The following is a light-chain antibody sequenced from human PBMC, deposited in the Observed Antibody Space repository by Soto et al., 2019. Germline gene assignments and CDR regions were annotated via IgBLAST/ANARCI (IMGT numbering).Light chain of an antibody. J-gene: IGKJ1*01. Sequence: EIVLTQSPGTLSLSPGERPTLSCSASQSVNSNLAWYQQQPGQAPRLLIYGASSRATGVPARFSGSGSGTEFTLTISSLQSEDFAVYYCQQYDNWPPWTFGQGTKVDIK. V-gene: IGKV3-15*01. CDR2: GAS. CDR3: QQYDNWPPWT. CDR1: QSVNSN.